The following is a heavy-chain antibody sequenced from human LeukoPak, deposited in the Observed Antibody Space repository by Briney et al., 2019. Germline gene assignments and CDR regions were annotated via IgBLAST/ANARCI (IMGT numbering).Heavy chain of an antibody. CDR2: IHYNGST. CDR3: ARGRYSAGDNWFDP. V-gene: IGHV4-59*01. D-gene: IGHD3-9*01. CDR1: GGSIRSSY. J-gene: IGHJ5*02. Sequence: SETLSLTCSVSGGSIRSSYWSWIRQSPGKGLEWIGYIHYNGSTNYNPSLKSRVTMSIDTSKNQFSLKLSSVTAADTAVYYCARGRYSAGDNWFDPWGQGTLVTVSS.